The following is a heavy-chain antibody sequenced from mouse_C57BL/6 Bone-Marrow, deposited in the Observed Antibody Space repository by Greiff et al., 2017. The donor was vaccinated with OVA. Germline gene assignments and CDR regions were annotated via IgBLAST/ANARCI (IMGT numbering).Heavy chain of an antibody. CDR2: IHPNSGST. V-gene: IGHV1-64*01. CDR3: ARWLLWYFAY. J-gene: IGHJ3*01. Sequence: QVQLQQSGAELVKPGASVKLSCKASVYTFTSYWMHWVKQRPGQGLEWIGLIHPNSGSTNYNEKFKSKATLTVDKSSSTAYMQLSSLTSEDSAVYYCARWLLWYFAYWGQGTLVTVSA. D-gene: IGHD2-1*01. CDR1: VYTFTSYW.